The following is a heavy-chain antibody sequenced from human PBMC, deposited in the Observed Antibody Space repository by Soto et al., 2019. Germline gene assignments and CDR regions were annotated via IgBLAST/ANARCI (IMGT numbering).Heavy chain of an antibody. CDR1: GFIFSSYT. CDR2: ITYDGSNQ. Sequence: QVQLVESGGGVVQPGRSLRLSCAASGFIFSSYTMHWVRQAPGEGLEWVGVITYDGSNQYYADSVKGRFTISRDNSRNMLFLQMNSLRPDDTAVYYCARAPSGSYPDFDYWGQGTLVTVSS. V-gene: IGHV3-30-3*01. J-gene: IGHJ4*02. CDR3: ARAPSGSYPDFDY. D-gene: IGHD1-26*01.